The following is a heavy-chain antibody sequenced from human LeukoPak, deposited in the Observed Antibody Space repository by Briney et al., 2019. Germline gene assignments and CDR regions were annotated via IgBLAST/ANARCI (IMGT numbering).Heavy chain of an antibody. Sequence: GGSLRLSCAASGFTFSSYSMNWVRQAPGKGLEWVSFISSSRSYIYYADSVKGRFTISRDNAKNSLYLQMNSLRAEDTAVYYCAVSYVFYYFDYWGQGTLVTVSS. CDR2: ISSSRSYI. J-gene: IGHJ4*02. V-gene: IGHV3-21*01. D-gene: IGHD1-26*01. CDR3: AVSYVFYYFDY. CDR1: GFTFSSYS.